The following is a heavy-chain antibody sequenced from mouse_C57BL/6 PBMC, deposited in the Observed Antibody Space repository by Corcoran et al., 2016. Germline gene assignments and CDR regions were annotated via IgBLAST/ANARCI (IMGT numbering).Heavy chain of an antibody. CDR3: ARELRSPFDY. J-gene: IGHJ2*01. D-gene: IGHD1-1*01. CDR2: ISYDGSN. Sequence: DVQLQESGPGLVKPSQSLSLTCSVTGYSITSGYYWNWIRQFPGNKLEWMGYISYDGSNNYNPSLKNRISITRDTSKNQFFLKLNSVTTEDTATYYCARELRSPFDYWGQGTTLTVSS. V-gene: IGHV3-6*01. CDR1: GYSITSGYY.